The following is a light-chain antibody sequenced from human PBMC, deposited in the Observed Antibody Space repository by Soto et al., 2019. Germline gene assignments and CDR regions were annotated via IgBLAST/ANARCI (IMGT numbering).Light chain of an antibody. Sequence: AIQMTQSPSSLSPSVGDRVTITCRASQDIKNELGWYRQEPGKAPKLLIYAASTLQSGVPSRFSGSGSGTDFTLTISSLQPEDFATYYCLQDSKYPRTFGQGTKLEIK. J-gene: IGKJ2*01. CDR3: LQDSKYPRT. V-gene: IGKV1-6*01. CDR2: AAS. CDR1: QDIKNE.